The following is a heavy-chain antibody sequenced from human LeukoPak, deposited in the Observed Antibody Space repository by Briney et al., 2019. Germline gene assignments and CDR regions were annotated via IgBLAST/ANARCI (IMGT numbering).Heavy chain of an antibody. CDR1: AFTFSDYY. CDR2: ITSSGSTI. J-gene: IGHJ5*02. Sequence: KPGGSLRLSCAASAFTFSDYYMSWVRQSPGKGLEWLSYITSSGSTIYYADSVKGRFTISRDNAKNSLYLQMNSLRAEDTAVYYCASPPVPAVVLPWGQGTLVTVSS. D-gene: IGHD6-25*01. CDR3: ASPPVPAVVLP. V-gene: IGHV3-11*01.